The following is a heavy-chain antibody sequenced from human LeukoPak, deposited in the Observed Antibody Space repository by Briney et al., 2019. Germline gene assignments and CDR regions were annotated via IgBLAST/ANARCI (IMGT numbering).Heavy chain of an antibody. D-gene: IGHD3-22*01. Sequence: SETLSLTCTVSGGSISSYYWSWIRQPAGKGLAWIGRIYTSGSTNYNPSLKSRVTISVDKSKNQFSLKLSSVTAADTAVYYCARVRYYDSSGYYYFDYWGQGTLVTVSS. CDR3: ARVRYYDSSGYYYFDY. CDR1: GGSISSYY. J-gene: IGHJ4*02. V-gene: IGHV4-4*07. CDR2: IYTSGST.